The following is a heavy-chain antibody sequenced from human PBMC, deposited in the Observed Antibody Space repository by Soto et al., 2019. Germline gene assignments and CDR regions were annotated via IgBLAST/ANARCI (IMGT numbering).Heavy chain of an antibody. V-gene: IGHV1-18*01. CDR2: ISAYNGNT. Sequence: XSVKVACEASGSPFTSYGIIWVRQAPGQGLEWMGWISAYNGNTNYAQKLQCRVTMTTDTSTSTAYMELRSLRSDDTAVYYCATGSPWSPFDYWGQRTLVTVSS. CDR1: GSPFTSYG. CDR3: ATGSPWSPFDY. J-gene: IGHJ4*02. D-gene: IGHD1-26*01.